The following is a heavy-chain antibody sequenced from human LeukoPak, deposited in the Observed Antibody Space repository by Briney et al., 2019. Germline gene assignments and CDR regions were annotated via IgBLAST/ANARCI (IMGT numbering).Heavy chain of an antibody. V-gene: IGHV3-48*01. CDR3: ARGGGLDV. D-gene: IGHD3-16*01. CDR2: ISSSSSTI. J-gene: IGHJ6*02. CDR1: GFTFSSYN. Sequence: PGGSLRLSCAASGFTFSSYNVKWVRQAPGKGLEWVSYISSSSSTIYYADSVKGRFTISRDNAKNSLYLQMSNLRAEDTAVYFCARGGGLDVWGQGATVTVSS.